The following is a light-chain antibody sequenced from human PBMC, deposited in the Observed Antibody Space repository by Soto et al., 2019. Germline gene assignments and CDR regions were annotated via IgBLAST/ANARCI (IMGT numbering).Light chain of an antibody. CDR1: QSIRSW. CDR3: QQYESYCPLT. V-gene: IGKV1-5*01. CDR2: DAY. Sequence: MTQSASILSAKEKDRVTITCRASQSIRSWLAWYQQKPGKAPKLLIYDAYSLESGVPSRFSGRRSGTEFTLTIAGLQPEDFATYYCQQYESYCPLTFGGGTNVDIK. J-gene: IGKJ4*01.